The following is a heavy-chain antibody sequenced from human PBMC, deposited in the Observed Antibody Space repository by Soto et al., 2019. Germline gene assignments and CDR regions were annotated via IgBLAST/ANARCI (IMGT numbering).Heavy chain of an antibody. V-gene: IGHV4-39*01. J-gene: IGHJ4*02. D-gene: IGHD3-3*01. CDR2: FHYSGST. CDR1: GGSISSRDSY. Sequence: PSETLSLTCTVSGGSISSRDSYWGWIRQPPGKGLEWIGSFHYSGSTYYNPSLKSRVTISVETSKNQLSLRVTTVTADDTAVYFGARSFWRCHFDYWGQGTLVTVSS. CDR3: ARSFWRCHFDY.